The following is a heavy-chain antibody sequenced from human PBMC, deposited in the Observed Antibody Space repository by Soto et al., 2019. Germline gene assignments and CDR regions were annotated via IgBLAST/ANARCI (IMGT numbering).Heavy chain of an antibody. Sequence: ASVKVSCKASGYTFSSYGISWVRQAPGQGLEWMGMINPRGGRTTYPQKFPGRVTMTTDTSTSTVYMELSSLRSEDTAVYYCARDLADYYYDSNTPYNAFARWGQGTMVTV. V-gene: IGHV1-46*03. D-gene: IGHD3-22*01. J-gene: IGHJ3*02. CDR1: GYTFSSYG. CDR3: ARDLADYYYDSNTPYNAFAR. CDR2: INPRGGRT.